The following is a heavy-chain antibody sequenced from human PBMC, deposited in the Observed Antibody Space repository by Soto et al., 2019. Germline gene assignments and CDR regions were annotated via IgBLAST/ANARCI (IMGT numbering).Heavy chain of an antibody. CDR2: ISWNSGSI. Sequence: EVQLVESGGGLVQPGRSLRLSCAASGFTFDDYAMHWVRQAPGKGLEWVSGISWNSGSIGYVDSVKGRFTISRDNAKNSLYLQMNSLRAEDTALYYCAKDTGGSGYSSSWYDYWGQGTLVTVSS. D-gene: IGHD6-13*01. V-gene: IGHV3-9*01. J-gene: IGHJ4*02. CDR1: GFTFDDYA. CDR3: AKDTGGSGYSSSWYDY.